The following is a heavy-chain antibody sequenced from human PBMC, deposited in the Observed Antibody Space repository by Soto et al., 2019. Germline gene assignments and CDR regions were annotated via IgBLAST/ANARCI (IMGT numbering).Heavy chain of an antibody. V-gene: IGHV4-34*01. D-gene: IGHD3-3*01. CDR2: INHSGST. Sequence: PSETLSLTCAVYGGSFIGYYWSWIRQPPGKGLEWIGEINHSGSTNYNPSLKSRVTISVDTSKNQFSPKLSSVTAADTAVYYCARGRLITIFGVVRGWFDPWGQGTLVSVSS. CDR3: ARGRLITIFGVVRGWFDP. J-gene: IGHJ5*02. CDR1: GGSFIGYY.